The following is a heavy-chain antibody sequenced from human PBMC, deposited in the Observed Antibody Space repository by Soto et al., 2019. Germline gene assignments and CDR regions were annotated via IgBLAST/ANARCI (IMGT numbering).Heavy chain of an antibody. J-gene: IGHJ4*02. CDR2: IYYSGST. CDR3: ARGVEMAQWYFDY. D-gene: IGHD2-8*01. Sequence: SETLSLTCTVSGGSISSGGYYWSWIRQPPGKGLEWIGYIYYSGSTNYNPSLKSRVTISVDTSKNQFSLKLSSVTAADTAVYYCARGVEMAQWYFDYWGQGTQVSVSS. V-gene: IGHV4-61*08. CDR1: GGSISSGGYY.